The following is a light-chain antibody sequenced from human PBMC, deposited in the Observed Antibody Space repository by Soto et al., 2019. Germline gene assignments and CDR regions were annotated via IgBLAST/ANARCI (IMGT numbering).Light chain of an antibody. CDR1: QSVSSN. V-gene: IGKV3-15*01. Sequence: EIVMTQSPATLSVSPGERDTLSCRASQSVSSNLAWYQQKPGQAPRLLIYGASTRDTGIPARFSGSGSGTEFTLTISGLQSEDFAVDYCQQYNTWPSITFGHGTRLEIK. J-gene: IGKJ5*01. CDR3: QQYNTWPSIT. CDR2: GAS.